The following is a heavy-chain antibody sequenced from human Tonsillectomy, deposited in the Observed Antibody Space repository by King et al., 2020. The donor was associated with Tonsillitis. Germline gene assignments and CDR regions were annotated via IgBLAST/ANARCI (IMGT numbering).Heavy chain of an antibody. CDR1: GYNFTAYY. Sequence: VQLVESGAEVKKPGASVKVSCKASGYNFTAYYLSWVRQAPGQGLEWMGWISPNTGNTNSAQKFQGRVTMTRRTSISTAYMEVSSLRSDDTAVYYCASDLDSRGPLDAFDIWGQGTMVTVSS. J-gene: IGHJ3*02. CDR3: ASDLDSRGPLDAFDI. CDR2: ISPNTGNT. V-gene: IGHV1-2*02. D-gene: IGHD3-10*01.